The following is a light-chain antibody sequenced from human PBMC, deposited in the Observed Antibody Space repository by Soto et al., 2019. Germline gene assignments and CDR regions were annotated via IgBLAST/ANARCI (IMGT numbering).Light chain of an antibody. CDR2: AAS. V-gene: IGKV1-39*01. Sequence: DIQMTQSPSSLSASVGDRVSITCRASQFIRSDVNWYQQKPGRAPKLLIYAASTLQSGLPSRFRGSQSGTDFTLTITSLQPEDFATYYCQQGYLVPLTFGGGTRVEL. CDR3: QQGYLVPLT. J-gene: IGKJ4*01. CDR1: QFIRSD.